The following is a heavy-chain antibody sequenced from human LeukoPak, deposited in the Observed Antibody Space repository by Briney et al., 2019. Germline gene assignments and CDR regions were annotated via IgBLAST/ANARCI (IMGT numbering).Heavy chain of an antibody. D-gene: IGHD3-10*01. Sequence: GGCLRLSCAASGFTFSSYAMSWVRQAPGKGLEWVSGISGSGGSTYYADSVKGRFTNSRDNTKNTLYLQLNTLRAEHTATYHCAKVVEWGQGTLVSVSS. CDR1: GFTFSSYA. V-gene: IGHV3-23*01. J-gene: IGHJ4*02. CDR3: AKVVE. CDR2: ISGSGGST.